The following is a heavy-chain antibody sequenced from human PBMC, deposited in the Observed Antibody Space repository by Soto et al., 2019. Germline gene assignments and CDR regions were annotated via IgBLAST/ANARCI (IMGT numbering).Heavy chain of an antibody. Sequence: QVQLVQSGAEVKKPGASVKVSCKASGYTFTSYGISWVRQAPGQGLEWMGWISAYNGNTNYAQKLQGRVTMTTDTSTSTANMELRSLRSDDTAVYYCARDASPCSGGSCYSGYWGQGTLVTVSS. CDR2: ISAYNGNT. CDR3: ARDASPCSGGSCYSGY. J-gene: IGHJ4*02. CDR1: GYTFTSYG. D-gene: IGHD2-15*01. V-gene: IGHV1-18*01.